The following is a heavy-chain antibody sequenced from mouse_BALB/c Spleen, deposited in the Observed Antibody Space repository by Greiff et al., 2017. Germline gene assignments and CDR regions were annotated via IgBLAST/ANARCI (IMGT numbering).Heavy chain of an antibody. Sequence: VQLQQSGAELVRSGASVKLSCTASGFNIKDYYMHWVKQRPEQGLEWIGWIDPENGDTEYAPKFQGKATMTADTSSNTAYLQLSSLTSEDTAVYYCNARGYYFDYWGQGTTLTVSS. J-gene: IGHJ2*01. V-gene: IGHV14-4*02. CDR3: NARGYYFDY. CDR2: IDPENGDT. CDR1: GFNIKDYY. D-gene: IGHD3-1*01.